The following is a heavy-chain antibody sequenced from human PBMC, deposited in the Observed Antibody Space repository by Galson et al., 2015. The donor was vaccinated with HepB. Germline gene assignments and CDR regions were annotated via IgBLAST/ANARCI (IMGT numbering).Heavy chain of an antibody. CDR2: IYYSGST. D-gene: IGHD3-22*01. V-gene: IGHV4-39*07. CDR3: ASYYDSSGYPWDAFDI. Sequence: LSLTCTVSGGSISSSSYYWGWIRQPPGKGLEWIGSIYYSGSTYYNPSLKSRVTISVDTSKNQFSLKLSSVTAADTAVYYCASYYDSSGYPWDAFDIWGQGTMVTVSS. CDR1: GGSISSSSYY. J-gene: IGHJ3*02.